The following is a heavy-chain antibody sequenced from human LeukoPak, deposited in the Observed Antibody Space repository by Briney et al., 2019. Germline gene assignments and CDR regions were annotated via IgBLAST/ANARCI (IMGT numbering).Heavy chain of an antibody. CDR2: INPKSGGT. Sequence: ASVKVSCKGSGYTFTDFYIHWVRQAPGQGLEWMGWINPKSGGTHYARKFQGRVTMTRDTSISTGYMELSRLTSDDTAVYYCAMEARYHFDYWGQGTQVTVSS. V-gene: IGHV1-2*02. CDR1: GYTFTDFY. D-gene: IGHD1-1*01. CDR3: AMEARYHFDY. J-gene: IGHJ4*02.